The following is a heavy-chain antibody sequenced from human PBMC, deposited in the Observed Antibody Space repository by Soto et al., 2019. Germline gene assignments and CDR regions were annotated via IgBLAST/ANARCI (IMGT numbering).Heavy chain of an antibody. D-gene: IGHD3-3*01. CDR2: MNPNSGNT. Sequence: ASVKVSCKASGYTFTSYDINWVRQATGQGLEWMGWMNPNSGNTGYAQKFQGRVTMTRNTSISTAYMELSSLRSEDTAVYYCARVVYDFWSGYYYMEVWGKGTTVTVSS. CDR1: GYTFTSYD. J-gene: IGHJ6*03. CDR3: ARVVYDFWSGYYYMEV. V-gene: IGHV1-8*01.